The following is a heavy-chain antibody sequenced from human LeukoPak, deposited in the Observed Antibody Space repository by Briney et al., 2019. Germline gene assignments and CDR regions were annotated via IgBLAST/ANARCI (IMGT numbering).Heavy chain of an antibody. V-gene: IGHV4-39*01. Sequence: SETLSLTRTVSGGSISSSSYYWGWIRQPPGKGLEWIGSIYYSGSSYCNPSLKSRVTISVDTSKNQFSLKLRSVTAAGTAVYYCARLGFCTGAGCRDSYGMDVWGQGTSVTVSS. J-gene: IGHJ6*02. CDR1: GGSISSSSYY. CDR3: ARLGFCTGAGCRDSYGMDV. CDR2: IYYSGSS. D-gene: IGHD2-8*02.